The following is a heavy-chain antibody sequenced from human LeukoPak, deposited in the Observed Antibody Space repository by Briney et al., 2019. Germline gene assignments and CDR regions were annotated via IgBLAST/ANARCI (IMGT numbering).Heavy chain of an antibody. J-gene: IGHJ4*02. D-gene: IGHD6-13*01. Sequence: SQTLSLTCAISGDSVSSNIAAWNWIRQSPSRGLEWLGRTHYRSNWYNDYALSVKSRITINPDTSKNQFSLQLNSVTPEDTAVYYCARDLTSSWLHHFDYWGQGTLVTVSS. V-gene: IGHV6-1*01. CDR2: THYRSNWYN. CDR1: GDSVSSNIAA. CDR3: ARDLTSSWLHHFDY.